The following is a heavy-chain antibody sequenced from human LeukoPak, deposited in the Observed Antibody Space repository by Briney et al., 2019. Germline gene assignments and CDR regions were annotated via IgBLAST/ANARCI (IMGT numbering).Heavy chain of an antibody. CDR3: AKDQLWFGEGFDY. CDR1: GFTFSSYG. CDR2: IRYDGSNK. Sequence: PGGTLRLSCAASGFTFSSYGMAWVRQAPGKGLEWVAFIRYDGSNKYCADSVKGRFTISRDNSKNTLYLQMNSLRAEDTAVYYCAKDQLWFGEGFDYWGQGTLVTVSS. D-gene: IGHD3-10*01. V-gene: IGHV3-30*02. J-gene: IGHJ4*02.